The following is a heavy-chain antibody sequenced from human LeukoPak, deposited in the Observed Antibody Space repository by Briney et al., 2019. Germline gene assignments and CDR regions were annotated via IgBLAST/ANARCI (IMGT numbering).Heavy chain of an antibody. CDR3: ARGVYCSSSSCSGGLGYYFYFMDV. D-gene: IGHD2-2*01. CDR2: INPNNGGT. CDR1: GYTFTGSY. J-gene: IGHJ6*03. Sequence: GASVKVSCKASGYTFTGSYIHWVRQAPGQGLEWMGWINPNNGGTNYAQKFQGRVTMTRDTSITTVYMELRSLRYDDTAVYSCARGVYCSSSSCSGGLGYYFYFMDVWGKGTTVTVSS. V-gene: IGHV1-2*02.